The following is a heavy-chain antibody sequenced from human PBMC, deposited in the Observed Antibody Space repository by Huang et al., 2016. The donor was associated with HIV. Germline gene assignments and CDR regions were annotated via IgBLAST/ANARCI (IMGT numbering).Heavy chain of an antibody. CDR1: RYTFTRYG. J-gene: IGHJ3*02. Sequence: QIQLMQSGPELKQPGASVKVSCKASRYTFTRYGITWVRKAPGQGPEWRGWISASSGDTEYAKKFQGRVTLTTDTSTNMAYRELRSRRSDDTAKYYCARDPKDHRIGYYRQRRGIDIWGQGTMVIVSS. CDR3: ARDPKDHRIGYYRQRRGIDI. D-gene: IGHD3-22*01. CDR2: ISASSGDT. V-gene: IGHV1-18*01.